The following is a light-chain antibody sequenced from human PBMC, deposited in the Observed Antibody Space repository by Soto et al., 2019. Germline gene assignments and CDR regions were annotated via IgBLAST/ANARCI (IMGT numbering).Light chain of an antibody. CDR1: SSDVGGQNY. CDR2: AVT. Sequence: QSAPTQPPSASGSPGQSVAISCTGTSSDVGGQNYVSWYQQHPGKAPKLIIYAVTERPSGVPDRFSGSKSGNTASLTVSGLQAEDEADYYCCSYAGSSTLVIFGGGTKVTVL. V-gene: IGLV2-8*01. J-gene: IGLJ2*01. CDR3: CSYAGSSTLVI.